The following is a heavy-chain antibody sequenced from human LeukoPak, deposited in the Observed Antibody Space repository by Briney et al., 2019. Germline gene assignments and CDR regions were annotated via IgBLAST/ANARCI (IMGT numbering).Heavy chain of an antibody. V-gene: IGHV1-46*01. CDR1: GYTFTSYY. Sequence: ASVKVSCTASGYTFTSYYMHSVGQAPGQGLEWMGIINPIGGSTSYAKKFQGRVTMTRQTSTSTVHMKRSSLRSEDTAVYYCAKRGPDYYDRSDNLDYWGQGTLVTVSS. CDR2: INPIGGST. D-gene: IGHD3-22*01. CDR3: AKRGPDYYDRSDNLDY. J-gene: IGHJ4*02.